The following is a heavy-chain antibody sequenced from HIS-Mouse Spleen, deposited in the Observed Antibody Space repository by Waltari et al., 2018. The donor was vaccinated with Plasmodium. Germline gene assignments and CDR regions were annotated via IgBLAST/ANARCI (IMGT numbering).Heavy chain of an antibody. V-gene: IGHV4-34*01. D-gene: IGHD2-15*01. CDR1: GGSFSGYY. CDR3: ARGVGYCSGGSCDHYFDY. J-gene: IGHJ4*02. CDR2: INHNGST. Sequence: QVQLQQWGAGLLKPSETLSLTCAVYGGSFSGYYWSWLRQPPGKGLEWIGEINHNGSTNYNPSLKSRVTISVDTSKNQFSLKLSSVTAADTAVYYCARGVGYCSGGSCDHYFDYWGQGTLVTVSS.